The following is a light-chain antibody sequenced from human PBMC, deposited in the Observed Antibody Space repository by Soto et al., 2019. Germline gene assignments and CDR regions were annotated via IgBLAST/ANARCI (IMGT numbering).Light chain of an antibody. CDR2: WND. Sequence: QSVLNQPPSTSGTPGPRVHIPCSGSNSKIGSHYVYWYQLLPGTAPKLLIYWNDQRPSGVPDRFSGSKSGTSASLAISGLRSEDEADYYCGAWDDRLSGYFFGSGTKVTVL. V-gene: IGLV1-47*01. CDR3: GAWDDRLSGYF. CDR1: NSKIGSHY. J-gene: IGLJ1*01.